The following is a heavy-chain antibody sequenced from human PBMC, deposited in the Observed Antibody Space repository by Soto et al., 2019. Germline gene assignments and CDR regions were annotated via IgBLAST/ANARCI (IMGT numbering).Heavy chain of an antibody. J-gene: IGHJ4*02. CDR1: GGSISSYH. V-gene: IGHV4-4*07. Sequence: QVQQQESGPGLLKPLETLSLTCSVSGGSISSYHWSWIRQPAGKGLAWIGRMYSTGNTNYNPSLKSRVTVSIDTSKTPFCLRLNSVTAADSAVYYCAREFGDNWNYEAYWGQGTAVTVSS. CDR2: MYSTGNT. D-gene: IGHD1-7*01. CDR3: AREFGDNWNYEAY.